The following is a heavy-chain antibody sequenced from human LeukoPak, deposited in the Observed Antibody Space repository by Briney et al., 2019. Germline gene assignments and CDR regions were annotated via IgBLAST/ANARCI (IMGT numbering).Heavy chain of an antibody. V-gene: IGHV4-61*02. D-gene: IGHD3-3*01. CDR2: IYTSGST. CDR3: ARERFLEWANWFDP. J-gene: IGHJ5*02. CDR1: GGSISSGSYY. Sequence: SETLCLTCTVSGGSISSGSYYWRWIRQPAGKGLEWIGRIYTSGSTNYNPSLKSRVTISVDTSKNQFSLKLSSVTAADTAVYYCARERFLEWANWFDPWGQGTLVTVSS.